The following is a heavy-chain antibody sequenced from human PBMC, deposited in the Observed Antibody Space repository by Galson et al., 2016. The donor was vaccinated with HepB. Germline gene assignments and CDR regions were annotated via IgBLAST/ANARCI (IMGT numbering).Heavy chain of an antibody. CDR3: ARVNYRDYVSGVFDI. CDR2: IFHGGSA. V-gene: IGHV4-34*12. CDR1: GGSFKDYY. D-gene: IGHD4-17*01. Sequence: SETLSLTCAVYGGSFKDYYWSWXRQPPGKGLEWIVEIFHGGSAHYKPSLKIRVTRSLDTSKNQFSLQLNPVTAAATAVYYCARVNYRDYVSGVFDIRGQRTLVTVSS. J-gene: IGHJ3*02.